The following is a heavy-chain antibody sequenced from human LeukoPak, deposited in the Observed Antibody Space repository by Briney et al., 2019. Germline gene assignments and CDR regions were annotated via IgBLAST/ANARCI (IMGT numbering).Heavy chain of an antibody. D-gene: IGHD2-15*01. V-gene: IGHV3-23*01. J-gene: IGHJ5*02. CDR3: AKSARVVVARGWFDP. Sequence: GGSLRLSCAASGFTFSSYAMSRVRQAPGKGLEWFSAISGSGGSTYYADSVKGRFTISRDNSKNTLYLQMNSLRAEDTAVYYCAKSARVVVARGWFDPWGQGTLVTVSS. CDR1: GFTFSSYA. CDR2: ISGSGGST.